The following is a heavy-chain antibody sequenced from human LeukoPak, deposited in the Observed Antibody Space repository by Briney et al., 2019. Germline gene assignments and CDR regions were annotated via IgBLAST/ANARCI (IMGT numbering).Heavy chain of an antibody. D-gene: IGHD3-22*01. Sequence: PGGSLRLSCAASGFTFSSYSMNWVRQAPGKGLEWVSSISSSSSYIYYADSVKGRFTISRDNAKNSLYLQMKSLRAEDTAVYYCARDSTYYYDSSGYYKFDYWGQGTLVTVSS. CDR1: GFTFSSYS. CDR3: ARDSTYYYDSSGYYKFDY. V-gene: IGHV3-21*01. J-gene: IGHJ4*02. CDR2: ISSSSSYI.